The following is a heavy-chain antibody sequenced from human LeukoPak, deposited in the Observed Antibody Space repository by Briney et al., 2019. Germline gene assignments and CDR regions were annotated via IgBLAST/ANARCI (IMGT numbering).Heavy chain of an antibody. J-gene: IGHJ5*02. Sequence: SQTLSLTCTVSGGSISGGDYFWPWIRQPPGKDLEWIGYIYHSGGAFYNPSLKSRVTISIHTSKNQFSLKLNSVTAADTAVYYCARDRRPDEEPWFDPWGQGTLVTVSS. V-gene: IGHV4-30-2*01. CDR3: ARDRRPDEEPWFDP. CDR1: GGSISGGDYF. D-gene: IGHD1-26*01. CDR2: IYHSGGA.